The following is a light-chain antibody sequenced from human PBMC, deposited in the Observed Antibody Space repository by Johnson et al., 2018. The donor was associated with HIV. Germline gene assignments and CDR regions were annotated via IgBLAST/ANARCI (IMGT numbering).Light chain of an antibody. J-gene: IGLJ1*01. V-gene: IGLV1-51*02. Sequence: QSVLTQPPSVSAAPGQKVTISCSGSSSDIGKNYVSWYQQLPGTAPKLLIYENYKRPSGIPGRFSGSKSGPSATLGITGLQTGDEADYYCGTWDSSLSAYVFGTGTKVTVL. CDR1: SSDIGKNY. CDR2: ENY. CDR3: GTWDSSLSAYV.